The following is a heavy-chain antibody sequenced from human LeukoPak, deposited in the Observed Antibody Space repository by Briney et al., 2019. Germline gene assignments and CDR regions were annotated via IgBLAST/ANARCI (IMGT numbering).Heavy chain of an antibody. Sequence: SETLSLTCAVYGGSFSGYYWSWIRQPPGKGLEWIGEINHSGSTNYNPSLKSRVTISVDTSKNQVSLKLSSVTAADTAVYYCARATYYYYYYGMDVWGQGTTVTVSS. CDR2: INHSGST. J-gene: IGHJ6*02. D-gene: IGHD3-16*01. V-gene: IGHV4-34*01. CDR1: GGSFSGYY. CDR3: ARATYYYYYYGMDV.